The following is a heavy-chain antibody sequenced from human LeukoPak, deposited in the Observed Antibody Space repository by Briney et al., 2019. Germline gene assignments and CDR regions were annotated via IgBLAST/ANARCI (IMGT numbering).Heavy chain of an antibody. J-gene: IGHJ4*02. Sequence: SETLSLACAVYGGSFSGYYWSWIRQPPGKGLEWIGEINHSGSTNYNPSLKSRVTISVDTSKNQFSLKLSSVTAADTAVYYCASIYGSGSPYDYWGQGTLVTVSS. V-gene: IGHV4-34*01. CDR2: INHSGST. CDR1: GGSFSGYY. CDR3: ASIYGSGSPYDY. D-gene: IGHD3-10*01.